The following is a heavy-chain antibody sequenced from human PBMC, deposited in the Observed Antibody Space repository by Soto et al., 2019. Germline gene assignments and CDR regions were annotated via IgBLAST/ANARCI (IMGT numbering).Heavy chain of an antibody. CDR2: INAGNGNT. V-gene: IGHV1-3*01. Sequence: ASVKVSCKASGDTFTSYAMHWVRQAPGQRLEWMGWINAGNGNTKYSQKFQGRVTITRDTSASTAYMELSSLRSEDTAVYYCARVYPEPEYNWNYYGMDVWGQGTTVTVSS. CDR1: GDTFTSYA. J-gene: IGHJ6*01. D-gene: IGHD1-20*01. CDR3: ARVYPEPEYNWNYYGMDV.